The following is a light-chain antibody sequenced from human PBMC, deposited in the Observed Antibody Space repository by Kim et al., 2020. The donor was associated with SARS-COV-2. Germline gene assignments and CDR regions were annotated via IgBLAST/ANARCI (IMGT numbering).Light chain of an antibody. CDR1: ALPKQY. Sequence: VSPGQTARITCAGDALPKQYAYWYQQKPGQAPVLVIYKDSERPSGIPERFSGSSSGTTVTLTISGVQAEDEADYYCQSADSSGTYVFGTGTKVTVL. CDR3: QSADSSGTYV. CDR2: KDS. J-gene: IGLJ1*01. V-gene: IGLV3-25*03.